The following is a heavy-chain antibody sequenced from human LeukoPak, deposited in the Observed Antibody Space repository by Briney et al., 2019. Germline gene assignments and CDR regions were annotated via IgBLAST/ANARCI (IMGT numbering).Heavy chain of an antibody. CDR3: VKDIHYYGSGNSYNGYFDY. J-gene: IGHJ4*02. CDR2: ISSNGGST. CDR1: GFSFSNYA. Sequence: GGSLRLSCSASGFSFSNYAMHWVRQAPGKGLEYVSAISSNGGSTYYADSVKGRFTISRDNSKNTLYLQVSSLRAEDTAVYYCVKDIHYYGSGNSYNGYFDYWGQGTLVTVSS. V-gene: IGHV3-64D*09. D-gene: IGHD3-10*01.